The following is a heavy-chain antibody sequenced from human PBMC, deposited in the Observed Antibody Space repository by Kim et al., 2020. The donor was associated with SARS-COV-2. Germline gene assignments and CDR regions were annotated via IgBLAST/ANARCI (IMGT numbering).Heavy chain of an antibody. CDR3: ARVGEMATIPFDY. V-gene: IGHV1-69*01. D-gene: IGHD3-16*01. J-gene: IGHJ4*02. Sequence: AQKFPGRVTITADESTSTAYMELSSLRSEDTAVYYGARVGEMATIPFDYWGQGTLVTVSS.